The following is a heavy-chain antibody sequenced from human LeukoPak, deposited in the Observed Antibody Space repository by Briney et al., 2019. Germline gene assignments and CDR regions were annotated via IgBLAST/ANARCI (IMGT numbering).Heavy chain of an antibody. CDR3: ARESPACGEDCYFDY. Sequence: PGGSLRLSCAASGFTVSSNYMSWVRQAPGKGLEWVSVIYSGGSTYYADSVKGRFTISRDNSKNTLYLQMNSLGTDDTAVYYCARESPACGEDCYFDYWGQGTLVTVSS. J-gene: IGHJ4*02. D-gene: IGHD2-21*02. CDR1: GFTVSSNY. V-gene: IGHV3-66*02. CDR2: IYSGGST.